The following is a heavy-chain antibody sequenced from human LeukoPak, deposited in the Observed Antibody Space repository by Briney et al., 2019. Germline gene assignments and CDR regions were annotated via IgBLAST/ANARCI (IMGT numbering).Heavy chain of an antibody. CDR3: ARDLGYCSSTSCYGWFDP. V-gene: IGHV1-69*01. D-gene: IGHD2-2*01. Sequence: SVKVSCKASGGTFSSYAISWVRQAPRQGLEWMGGIIPIFGTANYAQKFQGRVTITADESTSTAYMELSSLRSEDTAVYYCARDLGYCSSTSCYGWFDPWGQGTLVTVSS. J-gene: IGHJ5*02. CDR1: GGTFSSYA. CDR2: IIPIFGTA.